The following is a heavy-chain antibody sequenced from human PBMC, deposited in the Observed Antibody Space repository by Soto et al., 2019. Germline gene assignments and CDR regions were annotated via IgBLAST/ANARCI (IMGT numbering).Heavy chain of an antibody. V-gene: IGHV3-30*18. J-gene: IGHJ6*02. Sequence: GGSLRLSCAASGFTFSSYGMHWVRQAPGKGLEWVAVISYDGSNKYYADSVKGRFTISRDNSKNTLYLQMNSLRAEDTAVYYRAKDGMATHPYYYYYYGMDVWGQGTTVTVSS. CDR3: AKDGMATHPYYYYYYGMDV. D-gene: IGHD2-15*01. CDR2: ISYDGSNK. CDR1: GFTFSSYG.